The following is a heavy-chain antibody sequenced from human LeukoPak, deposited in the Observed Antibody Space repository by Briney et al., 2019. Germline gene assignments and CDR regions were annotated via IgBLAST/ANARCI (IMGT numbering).Heavy chain of an antibody. CDR3: AREVRGDFDY. Sequence: PSETLSHTCAVCGGSFSGYYWSWIRQPPGKGLEWIGEINHSGSTNYNPSLKSRVTISVDTSKNQFSLKLSSVTAADTAVYYCAREVRGDFDYWGQGTLVTVSS. CDR1: GGSFSGYY. D-gene: IGHD3-16*01. J-gene: IGHJ4*02. CDR2: INHSGST. V-gene: IGHV4-34*01.